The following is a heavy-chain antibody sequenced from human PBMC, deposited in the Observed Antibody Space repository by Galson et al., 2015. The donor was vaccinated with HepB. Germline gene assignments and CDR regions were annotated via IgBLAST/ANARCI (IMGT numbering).Heavy chain of an antibody. CDR1: GFTVSSNY. V-gene: IGHV3-66*02. Sequence: SLRLSCAASGFTVSSNYMSWVRQAPGKGLEWVSVIYSGGSTYYADSVKGRFTISRDNSKNTLYLQMNSLRAEDTAVYYCARQQNTRDPIDYWGQGTLVTVSS. CDR2: IYSGGST. CDR3: ARQQNTRDPIDY. J-gene: IGHJ4*02. D-gene: IGHD2/OR15-2a*01.